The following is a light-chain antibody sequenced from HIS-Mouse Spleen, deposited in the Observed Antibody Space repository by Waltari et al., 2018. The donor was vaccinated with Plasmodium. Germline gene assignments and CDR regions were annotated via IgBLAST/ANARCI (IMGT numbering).Light chain of an antibody. Sequence: QSALTQPASVSGSPGQSITISCTGTSSDVGSYHLVSWYQQHPGKAPKRMIYEGSKRPSGVSNRFSGSKSGNTASLTISGLQAEDEADYYCCSYAGSSTSWVFGGGTKLTVL. CDR1: SSDVGSYHL. V-gene: IGLV2-23*01. CDR3: CSYAGSSTSWV. CDR2: EGS. J-gene: IGLJ3*02.